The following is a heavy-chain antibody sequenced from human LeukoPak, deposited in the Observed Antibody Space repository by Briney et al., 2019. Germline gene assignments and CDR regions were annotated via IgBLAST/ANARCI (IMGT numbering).Heavy chain of an antibody. J-gene: IGHJ4*02. Sequence: GGSLRLSCAASGFTFSSYAMNWVRQAPGKGLEWVSTASGSGTITYYAGSVKGRFTISRDNPKNTLYLQMNSLRAEDTAVYYCAKADSYYDLLTCFDFWGQGTLVTVSS. CDR3: AKADSYYDLLTCFDF. D-gene: IGHD3-9*01. CDR2: ASGSGTIT. CDR1: GFTFSSYA. V-gene: IGHV3-23*01.